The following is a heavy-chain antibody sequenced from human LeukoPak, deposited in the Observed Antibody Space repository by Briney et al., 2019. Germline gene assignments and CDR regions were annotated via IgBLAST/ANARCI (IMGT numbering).Heavy chain of an antibody. D-gene: IGHD6-19*01. CDR2: IRGSGETT. V-gene: IGHV3-23*01. J-gene: IGHJ4*02. Sequence: GGSLRLSCAASGFTVSNNYMSWVRQAPGKGLEWVSAIRGSGETTKYAESVRGRFTISRDNSKSTVYLQMNSLRAEDTAVYYCAKSSSGWYLLDYWGQGTLVTVSS. CDR1: GFTVSNNY. CDR3: AKSSSGWYLLDY.